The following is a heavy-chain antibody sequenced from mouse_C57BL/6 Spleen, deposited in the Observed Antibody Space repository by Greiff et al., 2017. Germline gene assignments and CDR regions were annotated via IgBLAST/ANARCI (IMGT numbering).Heavy chain of an antibody. CDR1: GFSLSTSGMG. J-gene: IGHJ4*01. D-gene: IGHD2-4*01. V-gene: IGHV8-12*01. CDR2: IYWDDDK. CDR3: ARRWGLHYDYWGYAMDY. Sequence: QVQLKESGPGILQSSQTLSLTCSFSGFSLSTSGMGVSWIRQPSGKGLEWLAHIYWDDDKRYNPSLKSQLTISKDTSRNQVFLKITSVDTADTATYYCARRWGLHYDYWGYAMDYWGQGTSVTVSS.